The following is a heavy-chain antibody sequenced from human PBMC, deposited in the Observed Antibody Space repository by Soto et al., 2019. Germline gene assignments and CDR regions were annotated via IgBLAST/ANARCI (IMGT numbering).Heavy chain of an antibody. J-gene: IGHJ4*02. V-gene: IGHV3-23*01. CDR3: AKVWPSYDSSGYVDY. D-gene: IGHD3-22*01. Sequence: GGSLRLSCAASGFTFSSYAMSWVRQAPGKGLEWVSAISGSGGSTYYADSVKGRFTISRDNSKNTLYLQMNSLSAEDTAVYYCAKVWPSYDSSGYVDYWGQGTLVTVSS. CDR1: GFTFSSYA. CDR2: ISGSGGST.